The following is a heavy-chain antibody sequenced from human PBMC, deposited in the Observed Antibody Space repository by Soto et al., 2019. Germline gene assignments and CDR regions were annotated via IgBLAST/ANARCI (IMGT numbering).Heavy chain of an antibody. CDR3: VREASSSGLHLDH. J-gene: IGHJ4*02. CDR2: ISGSGSST. Sequence: GGALRLSCAASVFIFSNYAMSWVRQAPGKGLEWVSFISGSGSSTYYADSVKGRFTISRGNSKNTLYLQMNSLRAEDAAVYYCVREASSSGLHLDHWGRGTLVTAPQ. D-gene: IGHD6-6*01. CDR1: VFIFSNYA. V-gene: IGHV3-23*01.